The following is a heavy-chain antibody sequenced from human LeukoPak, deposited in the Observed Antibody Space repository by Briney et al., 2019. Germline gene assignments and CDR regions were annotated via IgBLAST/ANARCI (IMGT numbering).Heavy chain of an antibody. CDR2: IYYSGST. D-gene: IGHD3-22*01. Sequence: SETLSLTCTVSGGSISSYYWSWIRQPPGKGLECIGYIYYSGSTNYNPSLKRRVTISVDTSKNQFSLKLSSVTAADTAVYYCARAPYYYDSSGEGVWGQGTLVTVSS. CDR1: GGSISSYY. J-gene: IGHJ4*02. CDR3: ARAPYYYDSSGEGV. V-gene: IGHV4-59*01.